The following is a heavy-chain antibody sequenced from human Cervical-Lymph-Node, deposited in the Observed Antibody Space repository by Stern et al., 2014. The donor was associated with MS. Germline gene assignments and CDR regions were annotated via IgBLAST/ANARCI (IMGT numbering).Heavy chain of an antibody. V-gene: IGHV5-51*04. CDR2: IYPGASNT. D-gene: IGHD4/OR15-4a*01. Sequence: EVQLVQSGAEVKKPGESLKISCKASGYRFSKYWIAWVRQMPGKGLEWMGIIYPGASNTSYSHSFQGQVTITADRPTTTAFLQLSSLKASDTAIYDCARHWCSTAVAGYFQHWGQGTLVAVSS. CDR3: ARHWCSTAVAGYFQH. CDR1: GYRFSKYW. J-gene: IGHJ1*01.